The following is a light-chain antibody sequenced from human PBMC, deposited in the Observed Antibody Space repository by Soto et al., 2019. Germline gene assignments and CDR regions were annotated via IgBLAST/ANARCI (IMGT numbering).Light chain of an antibody. J-gene: IGKJ4*01. V-gene: IGKV3-11*01. Sequence: EIVLTQSPVTLSLSPGERATLSCRASQSVTTFLAWYQQKPGQAPRLLIYDVSNRATGIPARFSGSWSGTDFTLTISSLEPEDFAVYYCQQRINWPLTFGGGTKVEIK. CDR3: QQRINWPLT. CDR1: QSVTTF. CDR2: DVS.